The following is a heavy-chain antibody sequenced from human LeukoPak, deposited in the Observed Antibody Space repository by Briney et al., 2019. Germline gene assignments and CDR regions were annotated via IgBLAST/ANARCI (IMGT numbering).Heavy chain of an antibody. CDR2: VASDGST. D-gene: IGHD5-12*01. J-gene: IGHJ4*02. CDR3: AKATVGGYED. V-gene: IGHV3-53*01. Sequence: GSLRLSCAASGITVSSNYMSWARQAPGKGLEWVSVVASDGSTKYADSVKGRFAISRDNSKNTLYLQMNSLRAEDTGVYYCAKATVGGYEDWGQGTLVTVSS. CDR1: GITVSSNY.